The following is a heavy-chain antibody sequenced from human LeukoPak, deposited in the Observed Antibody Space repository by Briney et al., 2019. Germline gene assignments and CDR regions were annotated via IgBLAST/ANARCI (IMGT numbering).Heavy chain of an antibody. Sequence: SETLSLTCAVYGGSFSGYYWSWIRQPPGKRLEWIGEINHSGSTNYNPSLKSRVTISVDTSKNQFSLKLSSVTAADTAVYYCARVRQWELRAFDYWGQGTLVTVSS. CDR3: ARVRQWELRAFDY. V-gene: IGHV4-34*01. D-gene: IGHD1-26*01. J-gene: IGHJ4*02. CDR2: INHSGST. CDR1: GGSFSGYY.